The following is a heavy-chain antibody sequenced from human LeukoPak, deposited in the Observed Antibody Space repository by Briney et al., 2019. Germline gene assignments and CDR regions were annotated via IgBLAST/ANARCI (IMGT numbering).Heavy chain of an antibody. CDR1: GFTFSSYA. CDR2: INHSGST. CDR3: ASRFPYYYGSGSYYTGLY. V-gene: IGHV4-34*01. Sequence: PGGSLRLSCAASGFTFSSYAMSWVRQAPGKGLEWIGEINHSGSTNYNPSLKSRVTISIDTSKNHFSLTLSSVTAADTAVYYCASRFPYYYGSGSYYTGLYWGQGTLVTVSS. J-gene: IGHJ4*02. D-gene: IGHD3-10*01.